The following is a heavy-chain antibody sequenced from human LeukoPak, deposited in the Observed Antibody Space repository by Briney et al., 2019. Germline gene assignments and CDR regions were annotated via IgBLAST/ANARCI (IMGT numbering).Heavy chain of an antibody. D-gene: IGHD5-12*01. CDR3: ARAIYSGYDFGY. V-gene: IGHV3-66*01. Sequence: GGSLRLSCAASGFTVSSNYMSWVRQAPGKGLEWVSVIYSGGSTYYADSVKGRFTISRDNSKNTLYLQMNSLRAEDTAVYYCARAIYSGYDFGYWGQGTLVTVSS. J-gene: IGHJ4*02. CDR2: IYSGGST. CDR1: GFTVSSNY.